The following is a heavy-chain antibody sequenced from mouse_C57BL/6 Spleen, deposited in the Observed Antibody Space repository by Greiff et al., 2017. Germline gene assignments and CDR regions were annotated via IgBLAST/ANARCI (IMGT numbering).Heavy chain of an antibody. CDR2: IDPSDNYT. Sequence: QVQLQQPGAELVKPGASVKLSCKASGYTFTSYWMQWVKQRPGQGLEWIGEIDPSDNYTNYNQKFKGKATLTVDTSSSTAYMQLSSLTSEDSAVYYCARRDGYYDDYWGQGTTRTVSS. CDR1: GYTFTSYW. D-gene: IGHD2-3*01. J-gene: IGHJ2*01. V-gene: IGHV1-50*01. CDR3: ARRDGYYDDY.